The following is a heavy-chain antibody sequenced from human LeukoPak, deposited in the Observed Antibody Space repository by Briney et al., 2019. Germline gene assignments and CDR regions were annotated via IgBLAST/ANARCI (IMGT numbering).Heavy chain of an antibody. J-gene: IGHJ4*02. CDR3: ARSAPAAGYSRHDY. Sequence: ASVKVSCKASGYTFTSNDFSWVRQAPGQGLEWMGWVGITDGRTHYAQKFQGRVTITRNTSISTAYMELSSLRSEDTAVYYCARSAPAAGYSRHDYWGQGTLVTVSS. D-gene: IGHD2-2*01. CDR1: GYTFTSND. V-gene: IGHV1-8*03. CDR2: VGITDGRT.